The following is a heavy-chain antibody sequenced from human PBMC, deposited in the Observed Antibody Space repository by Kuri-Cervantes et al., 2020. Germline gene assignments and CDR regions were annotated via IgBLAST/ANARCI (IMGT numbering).Heavy chain of an antibody. Sequence: ASVKVSCKASGYTFTGYYMHWVRQAPGQGLEWMGWINPNSGGTNYAQKFQGRVTMTRDTSISTACMELSRLRSDDTAVYYCARLLTREMATIDYWGQGTLVTVSS. V-gene: IGHV1-2*02. CDR3: ARLLTREMATIDY. CDR2: INPNSGGT. J-gene: IGHJ4*02. CDR1: GYTFTGYY. D-gene: IGHD5-24*01.